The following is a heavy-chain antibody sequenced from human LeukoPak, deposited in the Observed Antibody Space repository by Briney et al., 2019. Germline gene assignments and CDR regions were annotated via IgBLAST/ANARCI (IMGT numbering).Heavy chain of an antibody. Sequence: GGSLRLSCAASGFTFRSYGMHWVRQAPGKGLEWVAFIRYDEIKKYYADSVKGRFTISRDNAKNSPYLQMNSLRAEDTAVYYCAELGITMIGGVWGKGTTVTISS. CDR3: AELGITMIGGV. J-gene: IGHJ6*04. CDR2: IRYDEIKK. D-gene: IGHD3-10*02. CDR1: GFTFRSYG. V-gene: IGHV3-30*02.